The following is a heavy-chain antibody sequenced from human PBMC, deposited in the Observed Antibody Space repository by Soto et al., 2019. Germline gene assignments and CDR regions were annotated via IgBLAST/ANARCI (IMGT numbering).Heavy chain of an antibody. CDR3: ATFDCSGGSCYYYYYGMDV. V-gene: IGHV1-24*01. CDR2: VEPEDGET. Sequence: ASVKVSCKVSGYTLTELSMHWVRQAPGKGLEWMGGVEPEDGETIYAQKFQGRVTMTEDTSTATAYMELSSLRSEDTTVYYCATFDCSGGSCYYYYYGMDVWGQGTTVTVSS. J-gene: IGHJ6*02. CDR1: GYTLTELS. D-gene: IGHD2-15*01.